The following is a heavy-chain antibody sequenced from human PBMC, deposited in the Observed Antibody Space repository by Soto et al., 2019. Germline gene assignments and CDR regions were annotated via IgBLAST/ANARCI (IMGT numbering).Heavy chain of an antibody. J-gene: IGHJ5*02. Sequence: QVQLVQSGAEVKEPGASVKVSCKASGYTFTTYAISWVRQPPGQGLAWMGWISPYNGNTHYAQKFQGRVTMTTDTSTITAYMELRSLRSDDTAVYYCTRDRKDVWAGHIRDPWGQGTLGTVSS. V-gene: IGHV1-18*04. CDR1: GYTFTTYA. CDR2: ISPYNGNT. CDR3: TRDRKDVWAGHIRDP. D-gene: IGHD2-8*01.